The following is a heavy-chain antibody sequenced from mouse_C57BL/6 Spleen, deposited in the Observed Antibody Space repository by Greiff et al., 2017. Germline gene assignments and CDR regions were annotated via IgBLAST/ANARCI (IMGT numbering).Heavy chain of an antibody. D-gene: IGHD1-1*01. CDR1: GYTFTDYY. V-gene: IGHV1-26*01. CDR3: ARSDYGSSYGIYYAMDY. J-gene: IGHJ4*01. Sequence: EVQLQQSGPELVKPGASVKISCKASGYTFTDYYMNWVKQSHGKSLEWIGDINPNNGGTSYNQKFKGKATLTVDKSSSTAYMELRSLTSEDSAVYYCARSDYGSSYGIYYAMDYWGQGTSVTVSS. CDR2: INPNNGGT.